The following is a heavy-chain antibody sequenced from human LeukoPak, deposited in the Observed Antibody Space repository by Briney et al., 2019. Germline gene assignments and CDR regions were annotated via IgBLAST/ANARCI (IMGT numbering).Heavy chain of an antibody. V-gene: IGHV1-2*02. CDR2: IKPDSGDT. CDR3: ARFAQDWGTFDN. Sequence: ASVNVSFKASGYIVIGYYIHWVRQAPGQGLEWMGWIKPDSGDTNYVQRFQGRVTMTRDTSISTAYMELSSLRSDDTAVYYCARFAQDWGTFDNWGQGTLVTVSS. J-gene: IGHJ4*02. D-gene: IGHD7-27*01. CDR1: GYIVIGYY.